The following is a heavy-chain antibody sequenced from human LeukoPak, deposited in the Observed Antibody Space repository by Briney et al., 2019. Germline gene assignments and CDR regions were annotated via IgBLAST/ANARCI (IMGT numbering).Heavy chain of an antibody. CDR1: GFTFSRSA. D-gene: IGHD6-13*01. J-gene: IGHJ4*02. Sequence: PGGSLRLSCAASGFTFSRSAMTWVRQTPGKGLDWVSSISSSGNTYYADSVKGRFTISRDNSKNMLYLQMNGLRAEDTAVYYCVKGRISEDGLDFWGQGTLVIVSS. CDR3: VKGRISEDGLDF. V-gene: IGHV3-23*01. CDR2: ISSSGNT.